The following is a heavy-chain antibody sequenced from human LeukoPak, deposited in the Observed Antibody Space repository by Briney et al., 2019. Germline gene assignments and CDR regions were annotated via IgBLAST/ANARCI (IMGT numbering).Heavy chain of an antibody. CDR2: ISGDGGST. D-gene: IGHD3-10*01. CDR1: GFTFDDYA. J-gene: IGHJ4*02. Sequence: GGSLRLSCAASGFTFDDYAMHWVRQAPGKGLEWVSLISGDGGSTYYADPVKGRFTISRDNSKNSLYLQMNSLRTEDTALYYCAKGDFGDPYLGYWGQGTLVTVSS. CDR3: AKGDFGDPYLGY. V-gene: IGHV3-43*02.